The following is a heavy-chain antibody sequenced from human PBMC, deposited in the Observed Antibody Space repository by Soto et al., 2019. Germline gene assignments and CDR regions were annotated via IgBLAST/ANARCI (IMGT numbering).Heavy chain of an antibody. J-gene: IGHJ4*02. CDR1: GGSFSSGGYC. CDR2: IYYSGST. D-gene: IGHD2-8*02. CDR3: ARATSFSGHHGY. Sequence: SETLSLTCTVSGGSFSSGGYCWSWIRQLPGKGLEWIGYIYYSGSTYYNPSLKSRFTISLDTSKNQFSLKLSSVTAADTAVYYCARATSFSGHHGYWGQGTLVTVSS. V-gene: IGHV4-31*03.